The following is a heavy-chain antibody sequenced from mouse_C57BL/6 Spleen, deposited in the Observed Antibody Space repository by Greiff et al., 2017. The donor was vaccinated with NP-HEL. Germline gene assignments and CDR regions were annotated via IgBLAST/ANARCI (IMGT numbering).Heavy chain of an antibody. Sequence: VKLQESGPELVKPGASVKISCKASGYAFSSSWMNWVKQRPGKGLEWIGRIYPGDGDTNYNGKFKGKATLTADKSSSTAYMQLSSLTSEDSAVYFCAREGSNYVYYYAMDDWGQGTSVTVSS. V-gene: IGHV1-82*01. CDR3: AREGSNYVYYYAMDD. CDR1: GYAFSSSW. D-gene: IGHD2-5*01. CDR2: IYPGDGDT. J-gene: IGHJ4*01.